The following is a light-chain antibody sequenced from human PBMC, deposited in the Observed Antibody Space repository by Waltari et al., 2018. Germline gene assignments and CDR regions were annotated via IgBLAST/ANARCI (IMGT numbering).Light chain of an antibody. V-gene: IGLV4-69*01. J-gene: IGLJ3*02. CDR3: QTGGNGTWV. Sequence: QLVLTQSPSASASLGASVKLTCTLSSGHSSNVIAWLQQQPENGPRYLMKVNSDGSNSKGDDVPDRFSGASSGAERYLTIASLQSEDEADYYWQTGGNGTWVFGGGTKLTVL. CDR2: VNSDGSN. CDR1: SGHSSNV.